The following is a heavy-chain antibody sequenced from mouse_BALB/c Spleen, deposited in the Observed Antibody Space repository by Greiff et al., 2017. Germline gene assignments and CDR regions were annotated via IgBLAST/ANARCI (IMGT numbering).Heavy chain of an antibody. CDR2: IDTSDSYT. CDR3: ARSGYYYGSSPAWFAY. CDR1: GYTFTDYW. D-gene: IGHD1-1*01. V-gene: IGHV1-69*01. J-gene: IGHJ3*01. Sequence: VQLQQPGAELVMPGASVKMSCKASGYTFTDYWMHWVKQRPGQGLEWIGAIDTSDSYTSYNQKFKGKATLTVDESSSTAYMQLSSLTSEDSAVYYCARSGYYYGSSPAWFAYWGQGTLVTVSA.